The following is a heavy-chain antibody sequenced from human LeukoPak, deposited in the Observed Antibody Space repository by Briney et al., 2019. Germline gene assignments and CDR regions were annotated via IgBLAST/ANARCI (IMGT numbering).Heavy chain of an antibody. CDR2: IYTSGST. Sequence: KASETLSLTCTVSGGSISSYYWSWIRRPAGKGLEWIGRIYTSGSTNYNPSLKSRVTMSVDTSKNQFSLKLSSVTAADTAVYYCARGGRRGVDFWSGYPYFDYWGQGTLVTVSS. CDR3: ARGGRRGVDFWSGYPYFDY. CDR1: GGSISSYY. J-gene: IGHJ4*02. D-gene: IGHD3-3*01. V-gene: IGHV4-4*07.